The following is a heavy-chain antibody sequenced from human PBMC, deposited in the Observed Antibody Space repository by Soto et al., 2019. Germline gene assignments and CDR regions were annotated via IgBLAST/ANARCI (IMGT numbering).Heavy chain of an antibody. CDR1: GFPVSSNY. V-gene: IGHV3-53*01. J-gene: IGHJ2*01. CDR3: ARDWGGDAGIYWYFDV. CDR2: LYGGGTT. Sequence: EVHLVESGGALIQPGGSLRLSCAASGFPVSSNYMSWVRQAPGKGLEWVSVLYGGGTTYYADSVRGRFTISRDSSENTLYLQMNSLTAEDTAVYYCARDWGGDAGIYWYFDVWGRGTLVTVSS. D-gene: IGHD3-10*01.